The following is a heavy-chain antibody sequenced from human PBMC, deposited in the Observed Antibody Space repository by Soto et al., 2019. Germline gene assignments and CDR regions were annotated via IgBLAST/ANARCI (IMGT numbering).Heavy chain of an antibody. J-gene: IGHJ6*02. Sequence: QLQLRESGSGLVKPSETLSLTCTVSGGSISSGGYSWSWIRQSPEKGLEWLGCIYPTGTTYYHPSHKSRVTISVDTSRNQFSLNLTSVNAADTAVYCCARAPPGPSPRWVLWGQGTTVTVSS. V-gene: IGHV4-30-2*06. CDR2: IYPTGTT. CDR3: ARAPPGPSPRWVL. D-gene: IGHD3-10*01. CDR1: GGSISSGGYS.